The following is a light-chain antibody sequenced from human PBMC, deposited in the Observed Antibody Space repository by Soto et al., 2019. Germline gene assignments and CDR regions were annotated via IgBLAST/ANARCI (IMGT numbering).Light chain of an antibody. CDR1: RSDIGVYNY. V-gene: IGLV2-14*01. CDR2: EVT. CDR3: TSFTTTNIWV. J-gene: IGLJ3*02. Sequence: QSVLTQPASVSGSPGQSITISCTGGRSDIGVYNYVSWYQQHPGKAPKLIICEVTNRPSGVSSRFSGSKSGSTASLTISGLRPEDEADYYCTSFTTTNIWVFGGGTKSPS.